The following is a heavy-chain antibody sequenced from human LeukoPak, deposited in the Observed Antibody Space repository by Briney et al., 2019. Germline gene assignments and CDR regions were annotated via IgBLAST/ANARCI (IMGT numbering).Heavy chain of an antibody. Sequence: GGSLRLSCAASGFTFSSYSMNWVRQAPGKGLEWVSSISSSSSYIYYADSVKGRFTISRDNAKNSLYLQMNSLRAEDTAVYYCARANFPPRVSGYPDYWGQGTLVTVSS. J-gene: IGHJ4*02. CDR3: ARANFPPRVSGYPDY. D-gene: IGHD2/OR15-2a*01. V-gene: IGHV3-21*01. CDR1: GFTFSSYS. CDR2: ISSSSSYI.